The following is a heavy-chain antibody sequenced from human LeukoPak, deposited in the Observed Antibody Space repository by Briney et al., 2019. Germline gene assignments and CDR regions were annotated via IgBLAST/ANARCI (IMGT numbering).Heavy chain of an antibody. CDR2: IYSGGST. V-gene: IGHV3-66*01. CDR3: ARGLPNYYGMDV. Sequence: GGSLRLSCAASGFTVSSNYMSWVRQAPGKGLEWVSIIYSGGSTYYADSVKGRFTISRDNAKNTLYLQMNSLRTEDTAVYYCARGLPNYYGMDVWGQGTTVTVSS. CDR1: GFTVSSNY. J-gene: IGHJ6*02.